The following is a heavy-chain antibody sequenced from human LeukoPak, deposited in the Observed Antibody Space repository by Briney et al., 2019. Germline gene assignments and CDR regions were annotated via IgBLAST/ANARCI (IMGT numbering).Heavy chain of an antibody. CDR3: ARLYGDYLYYFDY. CDR1: GGSISSSNW. Sequence: SGTLSLTCAVSGGSISSSNWWSWVRQPPGKGLEWIGEIYHSGSTNYNPSLKSRVTISVDTSKNQFSLKLSSVTAADTAVYYCARLYGDYLYYFDYWGQGTLVTVSS. D-gene: IGHD4-17*01. CDR2: IYHSGST. J-gene: IGHJ4*02. V-gene: IGHV4-4*02.